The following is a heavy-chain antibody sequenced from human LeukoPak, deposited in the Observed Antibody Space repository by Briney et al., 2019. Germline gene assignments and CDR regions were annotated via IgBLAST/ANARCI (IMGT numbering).Heavy chain of an antibody. J-gene: IGHJ4*02. CDR3: ARTRLGSHPACFDY. V-gene: IGHV3-21*01. D-gene: IGHD1-26*01. CDR2: ISSSSSYI. Sequence: GGSLRLSCAASGFTFSSYSMNWVRQAPGKGLEWVSSISSSSSYIYYADSVKGRFTISRDNAKNSLYLQMNSLRAEDTAVYYCARTRLGSHPACFDYWGQGSLVTVSS. CDR1: GFTFSSYS.